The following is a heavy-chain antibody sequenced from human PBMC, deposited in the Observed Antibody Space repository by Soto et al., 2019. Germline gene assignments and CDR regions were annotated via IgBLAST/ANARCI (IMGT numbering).Heavy chain of an antibody. CDR3: ARDVGTVTIFGEDLSGYFDF. V-gene: IGHV3-7*03. CDR2: IKDDGSER. J-gene: IGHJ4*02. CDR1: GFSFGSYW. Sequence: GGSLRLSCAVSGFSFGSYWMSWVRQAPGKGLDWLASIKDDGSERYYLDSVKGRFTISRDNAKDSLSLQMNSLRGEDTAFYYCARDVGTVTIFGEDLSGYFDFWGQGTMVTVSS. D-gene: IGHD3-3*01.